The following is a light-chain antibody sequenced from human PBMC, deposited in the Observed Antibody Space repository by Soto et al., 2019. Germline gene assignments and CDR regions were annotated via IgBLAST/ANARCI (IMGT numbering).Light chain of an antibody. CDR2: EVT. Sequence: QSVLTQPASVSGSPGQSITISCTGTSSDVGTYNIVSWYQQHPGKAPKLMMYEVTERPSGVSSRFSGSKSGNTASLAISGLQAEDEADYHCCSYAESSTYVFGTGTKVTVL. V-gene: IGLV2-23*02. J-gene: IGLJ1*01. CDR3: CSYAESSTYV. CDR1: SSDVGTYNI.